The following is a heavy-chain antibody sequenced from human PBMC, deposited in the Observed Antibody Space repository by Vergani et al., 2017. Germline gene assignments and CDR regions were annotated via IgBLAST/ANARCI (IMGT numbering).Heavy chain of an antibody. CDR3: GRSIGYCAGATCRANYFDP. J-gene: IGHJ5*02. Sequence: VQLVQSGAEVRKPGASVTVSCTASGYIFKNYYIHWLRQAPGQAFEWMGILNPTTGHTTSAQKCMGRVDMTRDPATDTTTRTVQMTLSSLRSEDTAVYYGGRSIGYCAGATCRANYFDPWGQGTRVTVSS. D-gene: IGHD2-8*02. CDR2: LNPTTGHT. V-gene: IGHV1-46*02. CDR1: GYIFKNYY.